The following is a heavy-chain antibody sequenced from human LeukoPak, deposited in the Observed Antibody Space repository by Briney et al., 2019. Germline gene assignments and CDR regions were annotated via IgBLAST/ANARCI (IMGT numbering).Heavy chain of an antibody. J-gene: IGHJ4*02. CDR2: MYYSGSV. D-gene: IGHD6-6*01. Sequence: SETLSLTCTVSGGSISRSSYYWGWIRQPPGKGLEWIGSMYYSGSVYYNPSLKSRVTISVDTSKNQFSLKLSSVTAADTAVYYCARHGDPSSIAAPFDYWGQGTLVTVSS. CDR1: GGSISRSSYY. CDR3: ARHGDPSSIAAPFDY. V-gene: IGHV4-39*01.